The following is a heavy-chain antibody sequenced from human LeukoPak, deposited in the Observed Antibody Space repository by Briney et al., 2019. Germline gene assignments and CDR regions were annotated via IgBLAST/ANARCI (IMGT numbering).Heavy chain of an antibody. CDR1: GGTFSSYA. V-gene: IGHV1-69*04. D-gene: IGHD2-2*01. CDR2: IIPILVIA. J-gene: IGHJ4*02. CDR3: ASASRYCSSTSCYVGGKDY. Sequence: GSSVKVSCKASGGTFSSYAISWVRQAPGQGLEWMGGIIPILVIANYAQKFQGRVTITADKSTSTAYMELSSLRSEDTAVYYGASASRYCSSTSCYVGGKDYWGQGTLVTVSS.